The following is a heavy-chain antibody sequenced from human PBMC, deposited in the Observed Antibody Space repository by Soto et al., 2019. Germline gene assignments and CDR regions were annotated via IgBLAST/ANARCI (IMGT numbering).Heavy chain of an antibody. Sequence: PSETLSLTCTVSGGSISSGGYYWTWIRQHPGKGLEWIGYIYYSGITYYNPSLKSRVTISVDTSKNQFSLKLSSVTAADTAVYYCARDSPYPRIAAAQGVFDPWGQGTLVTVSS. D-gene: IGHD6-13*01. CDR1: GGSISSGGYY. CDR3: ARDSPYPRIAAAQGVFDP. V-gene: IGHV4-31*03. J-gene: IGHJ5*02. CDR2: IYYSGIT.